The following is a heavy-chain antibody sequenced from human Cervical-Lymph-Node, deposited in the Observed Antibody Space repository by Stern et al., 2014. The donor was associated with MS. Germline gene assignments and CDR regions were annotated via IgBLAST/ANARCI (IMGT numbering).Heavy chain of an antibody. Sequence: EDQLVESGGDLVQPGGSLRLSCAASGFTFSTYGMSWVRQTPGKGLEWVSSISGSGSNTHYADSVKGRFTISRDNAKNSLYLQMNSLRAEDTAVYYCARNPDYGDYMDEETGDVWGQGTTVTVSS. J-gene: IGHJ6*02. V-gene: IGHV3-23*04. D-gene: IGHD4-17*01. CDR1: GFTFSTYG. CDR3: ARNPDYGDYMDEETGDV. CDR2: ISGSGSNT.